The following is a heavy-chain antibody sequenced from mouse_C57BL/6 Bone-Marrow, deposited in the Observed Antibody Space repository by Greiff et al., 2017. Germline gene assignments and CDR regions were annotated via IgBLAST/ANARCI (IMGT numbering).Heavy chain of an antibody. CDR1: GYTFTSYG. Sequence: LVESGAELARPGASVKLSCKASGYTFTSYGLSWVKQRTGQGLAWIGEIYPRSGNTYYNEKFKGKATLTADKSSSTAYMELRSLTSEDSVVYFCARAARDYYAMDYWGQGTSVTVSS. J-gene: IGHJ4*01. D-gene: IGHD6-1*01. V-gene: IGHV1-81*01. CDR2: IYPRSGNT. CDR3: ARAARDYYAMDY.